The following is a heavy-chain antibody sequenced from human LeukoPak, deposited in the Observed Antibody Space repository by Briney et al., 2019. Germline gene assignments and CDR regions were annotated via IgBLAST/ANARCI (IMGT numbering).Heavy chain of an antibody. CDR1: GFTFSSYG. Sequence: GGSLRLSCAASGFTFSSYGMHWVRQAPGKGLEWVAFIRYDGSNKYYADSVKGRFTISRDNSKNTLYLQMNSLRAEDTAVYYCAKDLRLRFLEWLLRPPPRYYMDVWGKGTTVTVSS. J-gene: IGHJ6*03. D-gene: IGHD3-3*01. V-gene: IGHV3-30*02. CDR3: AKDLRLRFLEWLLRPPPRYYMDV. CDR2: IRYDGSNK.